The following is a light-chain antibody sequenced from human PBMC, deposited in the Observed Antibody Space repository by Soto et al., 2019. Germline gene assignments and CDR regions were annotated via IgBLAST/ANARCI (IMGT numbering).Light chain of an antibody. V-gene: IGLV1-44*01. CDR2: SNN. CDR1: SSNVGSNA. CDR3: AAWDDSLIGVI. Sequence: QSVLTQPPSASGTTGQRVTISCSGSSSNVGSNAVNWYQQLPGTAPQLLIYSNNQRPSGVPDRFSGSKSGTSASLAISGLQSEDEADYYCAAWDDSLIGVIFGGGTQLTVL. J-gene: IGLJ2*01.